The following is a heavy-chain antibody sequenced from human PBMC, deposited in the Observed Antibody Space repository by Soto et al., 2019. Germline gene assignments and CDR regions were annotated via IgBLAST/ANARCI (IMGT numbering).Heavy chain of an antibody. CDR3: ARQDYYYGMDV. Sequence: PGESLKISCKDSGYSFTSYRISWVRQMPGKGLEWMGRIDPSDSYINYSPSFQGHVTISTDKSISTAYLQWSSLKASDTAMYYCARQDYYYGMDVWGQGTTVTVSS. CDR1: GYSFTSYR. J-gene: IGHJ6*02. CDR2: IDPSDSYI. V-gene: IGHV5-10-1*01.